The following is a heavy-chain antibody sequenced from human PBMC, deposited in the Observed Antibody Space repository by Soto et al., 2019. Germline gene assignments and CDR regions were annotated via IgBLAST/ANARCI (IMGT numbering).Heavy chain of an antibody. V-gene: IGHV1-46*03. D-gene: IGHD1-20*01. CDR2: INPSGTWT. CDR1: GYTFTTYH. CDR3: VGEIGITKYVDS. Sequence: QVQLVQSGAEVKKPGASVKVSCQASGYTFTTYHVHWVRQAPGQGLEWMGVINPSGTWTLYTQKFQGRVTITRDTSTNTVYMEMYSLTSDDTAVYYCVGEIGITKYVDSWGQGTLVTVSS. J-gene: IGHJ4*02.